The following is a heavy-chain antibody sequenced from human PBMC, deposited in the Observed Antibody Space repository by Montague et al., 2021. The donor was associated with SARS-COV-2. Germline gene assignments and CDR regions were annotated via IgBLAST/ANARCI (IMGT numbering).Heavy chain of an antibody. CDR2: IHNSSTT. Sequence: SETLSLTCSVSSGSIRSSDYYWGWIHQPPGEELECVGNIHNSSTTYYNPPIKSRGTISVDTSKNHLSLRLRSVTAADTAVYFCARVMLRGVTTSFDYWGQGSLVTVSS. V-gene: IGHV4-39*02. D-gene: IGHD3-10*01. CDR3: ARVMLRGVTTSFDY. J-gene: IGHJ4*02. CDR1: SGSIRSSDYY.